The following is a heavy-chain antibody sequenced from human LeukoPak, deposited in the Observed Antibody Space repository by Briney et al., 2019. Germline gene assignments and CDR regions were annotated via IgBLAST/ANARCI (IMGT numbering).Heavy chain of an antibody. J-gene: IGHJ3*02. CDR2: ISSSGSTI. D-gene: IGHD3-22*01. Sequence: PGGSLRLSCAASGFTFSDYYMSWIRQAPGKGLEWVSYISSSGSTIYYADSVKGRFTISRDNAKNSLYLQMNSLRAEDTAVYYCAREQYYYDSSGYYKLWAGAFDIWGQGTMVTVSS. CDR3: AREQYYYDSSGYYKLWAGAFDI. V-gene: IGHV3-11*04. CDR1: GFTFSDYY.